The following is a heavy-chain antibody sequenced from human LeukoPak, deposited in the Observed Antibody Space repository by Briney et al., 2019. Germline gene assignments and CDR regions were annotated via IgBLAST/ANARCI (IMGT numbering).Heavy chain of an antibody. CDR3: ARDSLEVAGHYYYHMDV. CDR2: IYYSGST. D-gene: IGHD6-19*01. Sequence: SETLSLTCTVSGGSISSYYWSWIRQPPGKGLEWIGYIYYSGSTNYNPSLKSRVTISVDTSKNQFSLKLSSVTAADTAVYYCARDSLEVAGHYYYHMDVWGKGTTVTVSS. CDR1: GGSISSYY. V-gene: IGHV4-59*01. J-gene: IGHJ6*03.